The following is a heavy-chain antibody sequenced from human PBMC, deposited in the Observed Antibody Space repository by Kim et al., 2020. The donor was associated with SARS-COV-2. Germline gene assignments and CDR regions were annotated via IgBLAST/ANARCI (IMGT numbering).Heavy chain of an antibody. D-gene: IGHD6-13*01. V-gene: IGHV3-15*01. CDR2: IKSKTDGGTT. CDR3: TTGYSSSWYGESNY. CDR1: GFTFSNAW. Sequence: GGSLRLSCAASGFTFSNAWMSWVRQAPGKGLEWVGRIKSKTDGGTTDYAAPVKGRFTISRDDSKNTLYLQMNSLKTEDTAVYYCTTGYSSSWYGESNYWGQGTLVTVSS. J-gene: IGHJ4*02.